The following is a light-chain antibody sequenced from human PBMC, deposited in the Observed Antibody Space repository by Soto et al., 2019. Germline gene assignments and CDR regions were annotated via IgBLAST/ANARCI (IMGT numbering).Light chain of an antibody. V-gene: IGLV2-14*01. CDR3: SSFTSSSTQV. J-gene: IGLJ3*02. CDR1: SSDVGGYNY. CDR2: EVS. Sequence: QSALTQPASVSGSPGQSITISCTGTSSDVGGYNYVSWYQQYPGRAPKLMIYEVSNRPSGVSNRFSGSKSGNTASLTISGLQAEGEADYYCSSFTSSSTQVLGGGTKVTVL.